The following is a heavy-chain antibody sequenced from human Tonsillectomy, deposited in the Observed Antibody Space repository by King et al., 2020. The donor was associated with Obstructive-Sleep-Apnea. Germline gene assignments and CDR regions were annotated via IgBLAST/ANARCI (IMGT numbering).Heavy chain of an antibody. J-gene: IGHJ5*02. D-gene: IGHD6-19*01. V-gene: IGHV1-18*04. Sequence: QLVQSGTEVKKPGASVKVSCKTSGYTFTSYGITWLRQAPGQGLEWLGWISPYNGNTDYVQKLQGRVSMTTDTSTTTAYMELRSLRSDDTAVYYCARVHSRAWWFDPWGQGTLVTVSS. CDR2: ISPYNGNT. CDR1: GYTFTSYG. CDR3: ARVHSRAWWFDP.